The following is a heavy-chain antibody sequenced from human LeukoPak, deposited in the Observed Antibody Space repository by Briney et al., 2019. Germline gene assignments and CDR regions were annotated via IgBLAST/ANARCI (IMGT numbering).Heavy chain of an antibody. CDR3: AKDGLEGTGFDY. J-gene: IGHJ4*02. Sequence: PGGSLRLSCAASGFTFSSYGMHWVRQAPGKGLEWVAVIWHDGSNKYYADSVKGRFTISRDNSKNTLYLQMNSLRAEDTAVYYCAKDGLEGTGFDYWGQGTLVTVSS. CDR1: GFTFSSYG. V-gene: IGHV3-33*06. CDR2: IWHDGSNK. D-gene: IGHD1/OR15-1a*01.